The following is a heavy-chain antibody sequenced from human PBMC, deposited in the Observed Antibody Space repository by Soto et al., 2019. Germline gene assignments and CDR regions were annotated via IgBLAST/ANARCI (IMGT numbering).Heavy chain of an antibody. D-gene: IGHD5-12*01. J-gene: IGHJ4*02. Sequence: ASVKVSCKASGYTFTGYYMHWVRQAPGQGLEWMGWINPNSGGTNYAQRFQGWVTMTRDTSISTAYMELSRLRSDDTAVYYCDIASFMVPTSLGSFLYWCQGPLVSVSS. CDR1: GYTFTGYY. CDR2: INPNSGGT. CDR3: DIASFMVPTSLGSFLY. V-gene: IGHV1-2*04.